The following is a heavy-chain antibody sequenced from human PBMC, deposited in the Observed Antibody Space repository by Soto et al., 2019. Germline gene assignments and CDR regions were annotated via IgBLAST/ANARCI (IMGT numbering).Heavy chain of an antibody. J-gene: IGHJ4*02. V-gene: IGHV3-23*01. D-gene: IGHD1-20*01. Sequence: EVQLLESGGGVVQPGGSLRLSCEASGFTLRNYAMTWIRQAPGKGLDWVFLISANDVGTYYAESVKTRFTISTDQSRNTVYLQMDSLRADDTAIYYCAKAKNDYNWDNRPPFDYWGQGTLVTVSS. CDR1: GFTLRNYA. CDR3: AKAKNDYNWDNRPPFDY. CDR2: ISANDVGT.